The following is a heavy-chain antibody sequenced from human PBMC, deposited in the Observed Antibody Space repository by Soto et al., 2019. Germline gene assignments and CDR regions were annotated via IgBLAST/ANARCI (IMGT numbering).Heavy chain of an antibody. J-gene: IGHJ6*02. V-gene: IGHV4-34*01. D-gene: IGHD4-4*01. CDR1: GGSFSGYY. CDR2: INHSGST. Sequence: PSETLSLTCAVYGGSFSGYYWSWIRQPPGKGLEWIGEINHSGSTNYNPSLKSRVTISVDTSKNQFSLKLSSVTAADTAVYYCARGYSNRLYGMDVWGQGTTVTVSS. CDR3: ARGYSNRLYGMDV.